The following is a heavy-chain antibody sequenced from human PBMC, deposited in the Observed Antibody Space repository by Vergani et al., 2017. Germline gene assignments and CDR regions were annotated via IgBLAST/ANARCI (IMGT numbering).Heavy chain of an antibody. J-gene: IGHJ3*02. CDR2: ISGSGGST. CDR1: GFTFSSYA. CDR3: AKDRSSGYYYVYAFDI. V-gene: IGHV3-23*04. Sequence: VQLVESGGGLVQPGGSLRLSCAASGFTFSSYAMSWVRQAPGKGLEWVSAISGSGGSTYYADSVKGRFTISRDNSKNTLYLQMNSLRAEDTAVYYCAKDRSSGYYYVYAFDIWGQGTMVTVSS. D-gene: IGHD3-22*01.